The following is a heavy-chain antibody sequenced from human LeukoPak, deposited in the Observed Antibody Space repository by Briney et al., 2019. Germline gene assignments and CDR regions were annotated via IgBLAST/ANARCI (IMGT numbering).Heavy chain of an antibody. CDR2: MNPNSGNT. V-gene: IGHV1-8*03. CDR3: ARGPDYDFWSGYYVPDAFDI. CDR1: GYTFTSYD. J-gene: IGHJ3*02. D-gene: IGHD3-3*01. Sequence: ASVKVSCKASGYTFTSYDINWVRQATGQGLEWMGWMNPNSGNTGYAQKFQGRVTITRNTSISTAYMELSSLRSEDTAVYYCARGPDYDFWSGYYVPDAFDIWGQGTMVTVSS.